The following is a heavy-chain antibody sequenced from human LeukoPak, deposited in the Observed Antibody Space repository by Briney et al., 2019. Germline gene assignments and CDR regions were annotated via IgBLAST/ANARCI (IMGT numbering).Heavy chain of an antibody. J-gene: IGHJ3*02. CDR3: ARDTIAVAVRHAFDI. CDR1: GFPFTSSW. CDR2: ITGDGSAK. Sequence: GGSLRLSCAASGFPFTSSWMTWVRQAPGKGLECMATITGDGSAKYYVDSLKGRFTISRDNSKNTLYLQMNSLRAEDTAVYYCARDTIAVAVRHAFDIWGQGTMVTVSS. D-gene: IGHD6-19*01. V-gene: IGHV3-7*01.